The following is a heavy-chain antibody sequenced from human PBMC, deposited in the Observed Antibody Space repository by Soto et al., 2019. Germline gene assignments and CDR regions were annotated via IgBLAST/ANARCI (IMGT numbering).Heavy chain of an antibody. D-gene: IGHD5-12*01. CDR2: IMPIFGTA. V-gene: IGHV1-69*01. CDR3: ARGGYSGSYFDY. CDR1: GGTFSSYV. Sequence: QVQLVQSGAEVKKPGSSVKVSCKASGGTFSSYVISWVRQAPGQGLEWMGDIMPIFGTAKYAQKFQGRVTITADESTSTDYMELSSLRSEDTAVYYCARGGYSGSYFDYWGQGTLVTVSS. J-gene: IGHJ4*02.